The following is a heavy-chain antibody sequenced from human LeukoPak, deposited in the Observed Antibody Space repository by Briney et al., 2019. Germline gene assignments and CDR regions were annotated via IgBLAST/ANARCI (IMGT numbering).Heavy chain of an antibody. CDR2: ISAYNGNT. D-gene: IGHD2-2*01. CDR3: AREGYCSSTSCPDYYYYYGMDV. J-gene: IGHJ6*02. CDR1: GYTFTSYG. V-gene: IGHV1-18*01. Sequence: ASVKVSCKASGYTFTSYGISWVRQPPGQGLEWMGWISAYNGNTNYAQKLQGRVTMTTDTSTSTHYMELRSLRSDDTAVYYCAREGYCSSTSCPDYYYYYGMDVWGQGTTVTVSS.